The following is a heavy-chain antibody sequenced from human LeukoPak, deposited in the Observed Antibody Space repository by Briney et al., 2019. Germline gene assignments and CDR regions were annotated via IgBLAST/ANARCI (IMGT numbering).Heavy chain of an antibody. CDR2: INHSGST. CDR1: GGSFSGYY. D-gene: IGHD5-18*01. V-gene: IGHV4-34*01. J-gene: IGHJ4*02. CDR3: ARDVDTAMGFGLDY. Sequence: SETLSLTCAVYGGSFSGYYWSWIRQPPGKGLEWIGEINHSGSTNYNPSLKSRVTISVDTSKNQFSLKLSSVTAADTAVYYCARDVDTAMGFGLDYWGQGTLVTVSS.